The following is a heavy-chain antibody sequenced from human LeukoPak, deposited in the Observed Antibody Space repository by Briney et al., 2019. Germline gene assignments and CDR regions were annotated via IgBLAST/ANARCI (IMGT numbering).Heavy chain of an antibody. CDR1: GFTFDDYA. CDR3: AKGADSGDYTSFDY. V-gene: IGHV3-43*02. Sequence: GGSLRLSCAASGFTFDDYAMHWVRQAPGKGLEWVSLISGDGGSTYYADPVKGRFTISRDNSKNSLYLQMNSLRTEDTALYYCAKGADSGDYTSFDYWGQGTLVTVSS. CDR2: ISGDGGST. J-gene: IGHJ4*02. D-gene: IGHD4-17*01.